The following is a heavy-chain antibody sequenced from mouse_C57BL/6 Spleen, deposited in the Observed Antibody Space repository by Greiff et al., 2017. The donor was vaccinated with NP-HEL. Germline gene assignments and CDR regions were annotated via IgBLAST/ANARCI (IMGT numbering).Heavy chain of an antibody. CDR1: GYTFTSYW. J-gene: IGHJ4*01. CDR2: IHPNSGST. CDR3: ARDGGGAMDY. D-gene: IGHD2-3*01. Sequence: QVQLQQSGAELVKPGASVKLSCKASGYTFTSYWMHWVKQRPGQGLEWIGMIHPNSGSTNYNEKFKSKATLTVDKSSSTAYMQLSSLTSEDSAVYYCARDGGGAMDYWGQGTSVTVSS. V-gene: IGHV1-64*01.